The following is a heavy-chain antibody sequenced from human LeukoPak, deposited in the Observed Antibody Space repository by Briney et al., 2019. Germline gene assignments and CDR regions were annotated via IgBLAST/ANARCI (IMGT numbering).Heavy chain of an antibody. Sequence: SETLSLTCTVSGGSISNDFWSWIRQPPGKGLEWNGEINHSGSTNYNPSLKSRVTISVDTSKNQFSLKLSSVAAADTAVYYCARALRLTPSVGYYYYGMDVWGQGTTVTVSS. CDR1: GGSISNDF. CDR2: INHSGST. D-gene: IGHD4-23*01. CDR3: ARALRLTPSVGYYYYGMDV. V-gene: IGHV4-34*01. J-gene: IGHJ6*02.